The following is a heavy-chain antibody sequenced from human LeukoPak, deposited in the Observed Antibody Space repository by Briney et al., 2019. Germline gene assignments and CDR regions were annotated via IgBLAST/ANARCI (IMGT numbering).Heavy chain of an antibody. J-gene: IGHJ1*01. D-gene: IGHD6-13*01. CDR3: ARGSSWYDEYFQH. V-gene: IGHV1-2*02. Sequence: VASVKVSCKASGYTFTGYYMHWVRQAPGQGLEWMGWINPNSGGTNYAQRFQGRVTMTRDTSISTAYMELSRLKSDDTAVYCCARGSSWYDEYFQHWGQGTLVTVSS. CDR2: INPNSGGT. CDR1: GYTFTGYY.